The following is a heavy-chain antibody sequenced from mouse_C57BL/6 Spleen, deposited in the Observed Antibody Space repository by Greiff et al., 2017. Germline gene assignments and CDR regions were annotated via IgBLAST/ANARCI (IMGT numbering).Heavy chain of an antibody. V-gene: IGHV1-52*01. CDR3: ARGVYYGNYEGWYCDV. CDR1: GYTFTSYW. CDR2: IDPSDSET. Sequence: QVQLQQSGAELVRPGSSVKLSCKASGYTFTSYWMHWVKQRPIQGLEWIGNIDPSDSETHYNQKFKDKATLTVDKSSSTAYMQLSSLTSEDSAVYYCARGVYYGNYEGWYCDVWGTGTTVTVSS. J-gene: IGHJ1*03. D-gene: IGHD2-1*01.